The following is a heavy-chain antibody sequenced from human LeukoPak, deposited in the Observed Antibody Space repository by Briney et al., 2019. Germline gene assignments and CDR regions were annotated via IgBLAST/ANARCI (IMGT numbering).Heavy chain of an antibody. Sequence: ASVKVSCKASGYTFTSYGISWVRQAPGQGLEWMGWISAYNGNTNYAQKLQGRVTMTTDTSTSTAYMELRGLRSDDTAVYYCARDRSSWSLPLPHYFDYWGQGTLVTVSS. D-gene: IGHD6-13*01. J-gene: IGHJ4*02. V-gene: IGHV1-18*01. CDR1: GYTFTSYG. CDR3: ARDRSSWSLPLPHYFDY. CDR2: ISAYNGNT.